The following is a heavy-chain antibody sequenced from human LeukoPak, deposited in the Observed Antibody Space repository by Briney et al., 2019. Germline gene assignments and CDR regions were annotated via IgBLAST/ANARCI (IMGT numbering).Heavy chain of an antibody. Sequence: ASVRISCKASGYTFTSYGMSWVRQAPGQGLEWMGWISAYNGSTNYAQKLQDRVTMTTDTSTSTAYMELRSLRSDDTAVYYCAIDSSGWYRPNYWGQGTLVTVSS. D-gene: IGHD6-19*01. CDR1: GYTFTSYG. CDR2: ISAYNGST. J-gene: IGHJ4*02. CDR3: AIDSSGWYRPNY. V-gene: IGHV1-18*01.